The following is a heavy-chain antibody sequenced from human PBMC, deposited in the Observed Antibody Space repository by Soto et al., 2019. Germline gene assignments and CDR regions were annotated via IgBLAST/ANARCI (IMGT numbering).Heavy chain of an antibody. CDR3: ARGMTTVTTYDY. Sequence: QLQLQESGSGLVKPSQTLSLTCAVSGGSISSGGYSWSWIRQQPGKGLEWIGYIYHSGSTYYNPSLKSRVTISVDRSKNQFSLNLSSVTAADTALYYCARGMTTVTTYDYWGQGTLVTISS. J-gene: IGHJ4*02. CDR2: IYHSGST. CDR1: GGSISSGGYS. D-gene: IGHD4-4*01. V-gene: IGHV4-30-2*01.